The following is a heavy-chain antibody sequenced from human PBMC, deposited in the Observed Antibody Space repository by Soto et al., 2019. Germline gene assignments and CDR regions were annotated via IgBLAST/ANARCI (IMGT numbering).Heavy chain of an antibody. D-gene: IGHD6-6*01. J-gene: IGHJ4*02. CDR2: INPNSGGT. V-gene: IGHV1-2*02. CDR3: ARDRGQLRYYFDY. CDR1: GYTFTGYY. Sequence: ASVKVSCKASGYTFTGYYMHWVRQAPGQGLEWMGWINPNSGGTNYAQKFQGRVTMTRDTSISTAYMELSRLRSDDTAVYYCARDRGQLRYYFDYRGQGTLVTVSS.